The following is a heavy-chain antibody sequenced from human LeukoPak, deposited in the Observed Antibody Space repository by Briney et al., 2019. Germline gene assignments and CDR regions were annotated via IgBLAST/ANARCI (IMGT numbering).Heavy chain of an antibody. Sequence: GGSLRLSCAASGFTFSSYAMSWVRQAPGKGLEWVSAISGSGGSTYYADSVRGRFTISRDNSKNTLYLQMNSLRAEDTAVYYCATYRRLTVTTKDSGVHYWGQGTLVTVSS. V-gene: IGHV3-23*01. J-gene: IGHJ4*02. CDR3: ATYRRLTVTTKDSGVHY. CDR1: GFTFSSYA. CDR2: ISGSGGST. D-gene: IGHD4-17*01.